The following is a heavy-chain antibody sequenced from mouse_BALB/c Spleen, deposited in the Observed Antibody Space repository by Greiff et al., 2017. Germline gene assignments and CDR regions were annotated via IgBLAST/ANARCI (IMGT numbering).Heavy chain of an antibody. CDR3: TRNYYGSSYGWFAY. D-gene: IGHD1-1*01. CDR1: GYTFTSYW. Sequence: VHVKQSGTVLARPGASVKMSCKASGYTFTSYWMHWVKQRPGQGLEWIGAIYPGNSDTSYNQKFKGKAKLTAVTSTSTAYMELSSLTNEDSAVYYCTRNYYGSSYGWFAYWGQGTLVTVSA. CDR2: IYPGNSDT. V-gene: IGHV1-5*01. J-gene: IGHJ3*01.